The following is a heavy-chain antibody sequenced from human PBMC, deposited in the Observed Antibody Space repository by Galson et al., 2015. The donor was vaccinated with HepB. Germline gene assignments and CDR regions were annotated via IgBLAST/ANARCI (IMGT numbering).Heavy chain of an antibody. V-gene: IGHV3-21*01. D-gene: IGHD2-2*01. CDR3: ARVEYCSSTSCRFFDY. J-gene: IGHJ4*02. CDR2: ISSSGSYI. CDR1: GFTFSSYS. Sequence: SLRLSCAASGFTFSSYSMNWVRQAPGKGLEWVSSISSSGSYIYYADSVKGRFTISRDNAKNSLYLQMNSLRAEDTAVYYCARVEYCSSTSCRFFDYWGQGTLVTVSS.